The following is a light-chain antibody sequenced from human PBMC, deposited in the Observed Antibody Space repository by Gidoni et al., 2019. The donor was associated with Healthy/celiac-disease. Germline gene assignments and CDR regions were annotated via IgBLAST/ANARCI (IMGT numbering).Light chain of an antibody. V-gene: IGKV3-20*01. Sequence: EIVLTQSPGTLSLSPGERATLSCRASQSVSSSYLAWYQQKPGQAPRLLIYGASSWATGIPDRFSGSGSGTDFTLTISRLEPEDFAVYYCQQYGSSTTFGQGTRLEIK. CDR3: QQYGSSTT. CDR2: GAS. CDR1: QSVSSSY. J-gene: IGKJ5*01.